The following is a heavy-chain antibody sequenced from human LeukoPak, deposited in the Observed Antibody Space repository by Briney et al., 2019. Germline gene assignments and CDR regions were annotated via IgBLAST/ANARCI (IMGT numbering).Heavy chain of an antibody. J-gene: IGHJ4*02. CDR1: GVSINTYF. CDR3: ASQLGGTTFH. Sequence: KPAETESLTCTVSGVSINTYFWSWIRQPPGKGLEWIGYVYYNGYNNYNPSLKSRVSISLDTSKKQFSLRLNSVTAAETAVYYCASQLGGTTFHWGQGTLV. D-gene: IGHD1/OR15-1a*01. CDR2: VYYNGYN. V-gene: IGHV4-59*01.